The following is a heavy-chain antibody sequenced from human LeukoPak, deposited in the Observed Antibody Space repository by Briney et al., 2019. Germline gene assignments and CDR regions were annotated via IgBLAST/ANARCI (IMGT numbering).Heavy chain of an antibody. CDR2: IIPIFGTA. Sequence: SVTVSCKASGGTFSSYAISWVRQAPGQGLEWMGGIIPIFGTANYAQKFQGRVTITTDESTSTAYMELSSLRSEDTAVYYCAREVITGTARGSFDYWGQGTLVTVSS. CDR1: GGTFSSYA. V-gene: IGHV1-69*05. J-gene: IGHJ4*02. CDR3: AREVITGTARGSFDY. D-gene: IGHD1/OR15-1a*01.